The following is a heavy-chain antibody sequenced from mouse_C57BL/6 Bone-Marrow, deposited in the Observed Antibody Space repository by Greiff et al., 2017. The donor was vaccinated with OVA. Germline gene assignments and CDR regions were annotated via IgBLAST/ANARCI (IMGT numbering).Heavy chain of an antibody. Sequence: EVQRVESGAELVRPGASVKLSCTASGFTIKDDSMHWVKQRPEQGLEWIGWIDPENGDTEYASKFQGKATITADTSSNTAYLQLSSLTSEDTAVYYCTRGVYYSNSGAMDYWGQGTSVTVSS. J-gene: IGHJ4*01. CDR3: TRGVYYSNSGAMDY. CDR1: GFTIKDDS. V-gene: IGHV14-4*01. CDR2: IDPENGDT. D-gene: IGHD2-5*01.